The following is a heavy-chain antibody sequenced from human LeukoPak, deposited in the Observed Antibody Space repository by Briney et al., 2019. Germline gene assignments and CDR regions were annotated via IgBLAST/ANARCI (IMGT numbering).Heavy chain of an antibody. CDR2: MNPNSGNT. Sequence: ASVKVSCTASGYTFTGYYMNWGRQAPGQGLEWMGWMNPNSGNTGYAQNFQGRVTITRNTSISTAYMELSSLRSEDTAGYYCAIGDWVPERWGQGTVVTVSS. J-gene: IGHJ4*02. CDR1: GYTFTGYY. D-gene: IGHD2-2*01. V-gene: IGHV1-8*03. CDR3: AIGDWVPER.